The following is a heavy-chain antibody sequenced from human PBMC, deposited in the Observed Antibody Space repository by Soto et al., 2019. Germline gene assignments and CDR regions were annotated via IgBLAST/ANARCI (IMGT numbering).Heavy chain of an antibody. CDR1: GDSVSSNSAA. CDR3: ARGIAADRGDWLAP. V-gene: IGHV6-1*01. Sequence: SQTLSLTCVISGDSVSSNSAAWNWIMQSPARGLDWLGRTYYRSKWFHDYAISVRNRITINPATSKNQFSLRLNSVPTDDTAVYYCARGIAADRGDWLAPWGQGALVTVSS. J-gene: IGHJ5*02. D-gene: IGHD6-6*01. CDR2: TYYRSKWFH.